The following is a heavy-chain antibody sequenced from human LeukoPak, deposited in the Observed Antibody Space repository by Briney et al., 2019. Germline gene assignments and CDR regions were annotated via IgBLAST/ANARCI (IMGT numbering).Heavy chain of an antibody. D-gene: IGHD4-17*01. CDR3: ARDSIDYGDSNFDY. CDR2: INPNSGGT. CDR1: GYTFTGYY. V-gene: IGHV1-2*02. J-gene: IGHJ4*02. Sequence: AASVKVSCKASGYTFTGYYMHWVRQAPGQGLEWMGWINPNSGGTNYAQKFQGRVTMTRDTSISTAYMELSRLRSDDTAVYYCARDSIDYGDSNFDYWGQGTLVTVSS.